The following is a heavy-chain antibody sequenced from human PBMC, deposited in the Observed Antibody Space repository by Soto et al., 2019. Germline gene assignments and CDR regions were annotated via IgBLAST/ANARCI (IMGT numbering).Heavy chain of an antibody. V-gene: IGHV1-3*01. CDR1: GYTFTSYA. D-gene: IGHD1-20*01. CDR3: ARESYRYNWKGWFDP. Sequence: ASVKVSCKASGYTFTSYAMHWVRQAPGQRLEWMGWINAGNGNTKYSQKFQGRVTITRDTSASTAYMELSSLRSEDTAVYYCARESYRYNWKGWFDPWGQGTLVTVSS. J-gene: IGHJ5*02. CDR2: INAGNGNT.